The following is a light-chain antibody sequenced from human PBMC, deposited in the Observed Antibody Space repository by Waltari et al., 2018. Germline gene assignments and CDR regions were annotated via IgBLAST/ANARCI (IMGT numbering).Light chain of an antibody. CDR1: SSDVGGYNY. CDR3: SSYTGSSSVV. CDR2: EVS. V-gene: IGLV2-14*01. J-gene: IGLJ2*01. Sequence: QSALTQPASVSGSPGQSIAISCTGTSSDVGGYNYFSWYQQHPGKAPKVMIYEVSSRPSGVSNRFSGSKSGNTASLTISGLQAEDEADYYCSSYTGSSSVVFGGGTKVTVL.